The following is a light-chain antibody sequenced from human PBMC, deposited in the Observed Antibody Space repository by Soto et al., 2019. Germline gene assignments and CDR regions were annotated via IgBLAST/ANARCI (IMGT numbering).Light chain of an antibody. CDR1: QSLLFSNGYNY. V-gene: IGKV2-28*01. J-gene: IGKJ3*01. Sequence: DIVMTQSPLSLPVTPGEPASISCRSSQSLLFSNGYNYLDWYLQKPGQSPQLLISLGSNRAPGVXDXASGSGSGTDFTLKISRVEAEDVGVYYCMQGVQTPFTFGPGTKVDIK. CDR3: MQGVQTPFT. CDR2: LGS.